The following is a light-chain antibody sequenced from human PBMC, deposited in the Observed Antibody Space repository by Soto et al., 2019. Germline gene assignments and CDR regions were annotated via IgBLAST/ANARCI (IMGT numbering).Light chain of an antibody. Sequence: QSVLTQPPSASGTPGQRVIIPCSETTSNAGSIYVFWYQQLPGMAPKVLIHANNQRPSGVPDRFSGSKSGTSASLTISGLRAEDEADYYCTSYRRGNTRAFGTGTKLTVL. CDR1: TSNAGSIY. J-gene: IGLJ1*01. CDR2: ANN. CDR3: TSYRRGNTRA. V-gene: IGLV1-47*01.